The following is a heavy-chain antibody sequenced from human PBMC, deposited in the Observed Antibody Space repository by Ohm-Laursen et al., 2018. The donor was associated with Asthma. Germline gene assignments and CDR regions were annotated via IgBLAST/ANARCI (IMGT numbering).Heavy chain of an antibody. CDR3: ARGFWSGYIYYYYGMDV. D-gene: IGHD3-3*01. CDR1: GGSISSYY. CDR2: IYYSGST. V-gene: IGHV4-59*01. Sequence: GTLSLTCTVSGGSISSYYWSWIRPPPGKGLEWIGYIYYSGSTNYNPSLKSRVTISVDTSKNQFSLKLSSVTAADTAVYYCARGFWSGYIYYYYGMDVWGQGTTVTVSS. J-gene: IGHJ6*02.